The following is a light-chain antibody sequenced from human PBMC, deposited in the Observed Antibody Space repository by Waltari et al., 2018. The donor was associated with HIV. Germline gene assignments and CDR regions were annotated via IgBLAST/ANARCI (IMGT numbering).Light chain of an antibody. J-gene: IGLJ1*01. Sequence: QSSLTQPRSVSGSPGPSVTIPCTGTNSDVGDSNSVSWYQQHPGKAPKLMSYDVSKWPSGVPDRFSGSKSGNTASLTISGLQAEDEADYYCCSYAGTYTYVFGTGTKVTVL. CDR2: DVS. CDR3: CSYAGTYTYV. CDR1: NSDVGDSNS. V-gene: IGLV2-11*01.